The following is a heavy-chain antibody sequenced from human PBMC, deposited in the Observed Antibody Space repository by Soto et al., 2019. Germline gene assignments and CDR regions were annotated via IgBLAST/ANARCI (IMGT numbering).Heavy chain of an antibody. D-gene: IGHD3-10*01. CDR3: ARHPSPPSAENWFDP. V-gene: IGHV4-39*01. Sequence: QLQLQESGPGLVKPSETLSLTCTVSGGSISSSSYYWGWIRQPPGKGLEWIGSIYYSGSTYYNPSLKSRVTISVDTSKNQVPLKLSSVTAADTAVYYCARHPSPPSAENWFDPWGQGTLVTVSS. CDR1: GGSISSSSYY. J-gene: IGHJ5*02. CDR2: IYYSGST.